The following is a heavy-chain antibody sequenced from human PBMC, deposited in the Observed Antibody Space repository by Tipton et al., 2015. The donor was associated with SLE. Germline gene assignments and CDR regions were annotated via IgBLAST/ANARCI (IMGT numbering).Heavy chain of an antibody. CDR1: VASISSYY. D-gene: IGHD6-13*01. CDR3: ARGEAAAAEPYYFDY. V-gene: IGHV4-59*01. J-gene: IGHJ4*02. CDR2: IYYSGNT. Sequence: TLSLTCTVSVASISSYYWSWIRQPPGKGLEWIGYIYYSGNTNYNPSLKNRVTISVDTSKTQFSLKLSSVTAADTAVYYCARGEAAAAEPYYFDYWGQGTLVTVSS.